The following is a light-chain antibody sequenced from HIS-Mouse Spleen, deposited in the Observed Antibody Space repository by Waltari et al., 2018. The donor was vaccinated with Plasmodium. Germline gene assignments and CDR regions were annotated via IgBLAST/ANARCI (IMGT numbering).Light chain of an antibody. CDR2: EDS. CDR3: YSTDSSGNHRV. CDR1: AFPKHKY. J-gene: IGLJ3*02. V-gene: IGLV3-10*01. Sequence: SYELTQPPSVSVSPGQTARITCSGDAFPKHKYAYWYPQKSGQAPVLVIYEDSKRPSGIPERFSGSSSGTMATLTISGAQVEDEADYYCYSTDSSGNHRVFGGGTKLTVL.